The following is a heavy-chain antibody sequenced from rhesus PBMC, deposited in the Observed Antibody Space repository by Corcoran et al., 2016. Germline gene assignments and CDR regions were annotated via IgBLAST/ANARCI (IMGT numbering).Heavy chain of an antibody. D-gene: IGHD6-25*01. V-gene: IGHV4-169*02. J-gene: IGHJ6*01. CDR1: GGSISSSY. Sequence: QLQLQESGPGLMKPSETLSVTCAVSGGSISSSYWSWIRHAPGKGLAWIGYIYGSIGSNNYNPSLKNRVTISKAASKNEFSLKRSSGTAADTAVYYWGSGSWNGVLDSWGQGVVVTVSS. CDR2: IYGSIGSN. CDR3: GSGSWNGVLDS.